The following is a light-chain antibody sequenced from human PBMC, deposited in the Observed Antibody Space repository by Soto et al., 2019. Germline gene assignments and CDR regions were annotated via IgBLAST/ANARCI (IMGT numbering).Light chain of an antibody. CDR1: QSIHTS. V-gene: IGKV3-11*01. CDR2: DST. J-gene: IGKJ1*01. Sequence: PGERATLSCRASQSIHTSLAWYQQKPGQPPRLVVYDSTLRANGVPDRFGGSRSGTEFTLTISSLQSEDFAVYYCQQRSIWPTFGQGTKVDIK. CDR3: QQRSIWPT.